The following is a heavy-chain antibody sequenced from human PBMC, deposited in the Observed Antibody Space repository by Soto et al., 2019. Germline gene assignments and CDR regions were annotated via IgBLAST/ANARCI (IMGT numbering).Heavy chain of an antibody. CDR3: ARHSFIPAAIFGFDP. J-gene: IGHJ5*02. V-gene: IGHV4-59*08. CDR2: IYYSGST. D-gene: IGHD2-2*01. CDR1: GGSISSYY. Sequence: SETLSLTCTVSGGSISSYYWSWIWQPPGKGLEWIGYIYYSGSTNYNPSLKSRVTISVDTSKNQFSLKLSSVTAADTAVYYCARHSFIPAAIFGFDPWGQGNLVTVSS.